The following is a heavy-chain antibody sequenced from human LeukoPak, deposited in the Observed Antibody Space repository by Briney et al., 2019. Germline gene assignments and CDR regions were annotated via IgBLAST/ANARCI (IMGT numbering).Heavy chain of an antibody. Sequence: SETLSLTCTVSGGSISSGDYYWSWIRQPPGKGLEWIGYIYYSGSTYYNPSLKSRVTISVDTSKNQFSLKLSSVTAADTAVYYCARENKDYYYGMDVWGKGTTVTVSS. D-gene: IGHD1/OR15-1a*01. CDR3: ARENKDYYYGMDV. CDR1: GGSISSGDYY. J-gene: IGHJ6*04. CDR2: IYYSGST. V-gene: IGHV4-30-4*01.